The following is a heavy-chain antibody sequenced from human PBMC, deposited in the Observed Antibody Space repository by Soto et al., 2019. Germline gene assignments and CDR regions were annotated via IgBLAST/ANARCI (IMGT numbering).Heavy chain of an antibody. D-gene: IGHD3-10*01. CDR1: GFTFSSYA. CDR3: AKDLTMVRGVIDY. J-gene: IGHJ4*02. CDR2: ISGRGGST. V-gene: IGHV3-23*01. Sequence: EVQLLESGGGLVQPGGSLRLSCAASGFTFSSYAMSWVRQAPGKGLEWVSAISGRGGSTYYADSVKGRFIISRDNSKNTLYLQMNSLRAEDTAVYYCAKDLTMVRGVIDYWGQGTLVTVSS.